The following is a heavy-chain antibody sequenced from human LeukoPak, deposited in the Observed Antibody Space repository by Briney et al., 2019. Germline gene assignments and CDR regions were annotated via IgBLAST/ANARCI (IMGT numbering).Heavy chain of an antibody. CDR2: MNPNSGNT. V-gene: IGHV1-8*01. Sequence: ATVKVSCKASGYTFTSYDINWVRQATGQGLEWMGWMNPNSGNTGYAQKFQGRVTMTRNTSISTAHMELSSLRSEDTAVYYCARTEESGYSYGYFGYYYYMDVWGKGTTVTVSS. D-gene: IGHD5-18*01. CDR1: GYTFTSYD. CDR3: ARTEESGYSYGYFGYYYYMDV. J-gene: IGHJ6*03.